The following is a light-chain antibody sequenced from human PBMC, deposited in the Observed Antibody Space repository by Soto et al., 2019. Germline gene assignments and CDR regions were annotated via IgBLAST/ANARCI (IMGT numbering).Light chain of an antibody. J-gene: IGLJ2*01. CDR3: SSYTISNALV. CDR2: DVT. CDR1: SSDVGSYNF. V-gene: IGLV2-14*03. Sequence: QSALTQPASVSGSPGQSITISCTGTSSDVGSYNFVSWFQQHPGKAPKVILTDVTNRPSGVSNRFSGSKSGNTASLTISGLQSEDEADYYCSSYTISNALVFGGGTKVTVL.